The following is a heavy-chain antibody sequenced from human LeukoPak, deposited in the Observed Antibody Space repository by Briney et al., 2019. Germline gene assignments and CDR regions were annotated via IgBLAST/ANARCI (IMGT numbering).Heavy chain of an antibody. CDR3: ARVVWFGELEGYMDV. CDR1: GFTFRNYA. V-gene: IGHV3-20*04. Sequence: GGSLRLSCTASGFTFRNYAMHWVRLAPGKGLEWVSGINWNGGSTGYADSVKGRFTISRDNAKNSLYLQMNSLRAEDTALYCCARVVWFGELEGYMDVWGKGTTVTVSS. D-gene: IGHD3-10*01. CDR2: INWNGGST. J-gene: IGHJ6*03.